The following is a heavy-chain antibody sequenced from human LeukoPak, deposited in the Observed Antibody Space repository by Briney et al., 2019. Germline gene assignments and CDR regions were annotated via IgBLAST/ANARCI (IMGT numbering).Heavy chain of an antibody. V-gene: IGHV4-34*01. D-gene: IGHD2-2*02. CDR3: ARGPRVVPAAISRFTNFDY. CDR1: GGSFSGYY. Sequence: PSETLSLTCAVYGGSFSGYYWSWIRQPPGKGLEWIGEINHSGSTNYNPSLKSRVTISVDTSKNQFSLKLSSVTAADTAVYYCARGPRVVPAAISRFTNFDYWGQGTLVTVSS. CDR2: INHSGST. J-gene: IGHJ4*02.